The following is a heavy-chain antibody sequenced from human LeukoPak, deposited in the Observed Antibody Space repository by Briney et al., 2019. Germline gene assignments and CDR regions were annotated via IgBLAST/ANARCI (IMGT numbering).Heavy chain of an antibody. CDR1: GYTFTSYG. CDR2: ISAYNGNT. D-gene: IGHD4-23*01. J-gene: IGHJ4*02. Sequence: GASVKVSCKSSGYTFTSYGISWVRQAPGQGLEWMGWISAYNGNTNYAQNLRGRVTLTTDTSTSTAYTELRSLRSDDTAVYYCARQGYGVTSQGAADYWGQGTLVTVSS. V-gene: IGHV1-18*01. CDR3: ARQGYGVTSQGAADY.